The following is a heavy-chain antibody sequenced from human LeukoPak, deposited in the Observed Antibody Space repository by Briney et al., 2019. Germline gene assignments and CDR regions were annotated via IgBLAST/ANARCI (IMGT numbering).Heavy chain of an antibody. V-gene: IGHV1-24*01. Sequence: ASVKVSCKDSGYTLTELSMHWVRQAPGIGLKWMGGFDPEHGETIYAQKFQGRVTMTEDTSTDTAYMELSSLRSEDTAVYYCARDPWAGDGDYCFDYWGQGTLVTVSS. CDR1: GYTLTELS. CDR3: ARDPWAGDGDYCFDY. D-gene: IGHD4-17*01. CDR2: FDPEHGET. J-gene: IGHJ4*02.